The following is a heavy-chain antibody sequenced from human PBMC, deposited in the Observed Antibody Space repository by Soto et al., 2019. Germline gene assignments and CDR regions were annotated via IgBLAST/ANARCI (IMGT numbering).Heavy chain of an antibody. CDR3: ARDEYPNTWFDP. CDR1: GGTFSSYA. Sequence: QVQLVQSGAEVKKPGSSVKVSCKASGGTFSSYAISWVRQAPGQGLEWMGGIIPLFGTANYAQKFQGRVTNTADESTSTAYMELSSLRSEDTAVYYCARDEYPNTWFDPWGQGTLVTVSS. D-gene: IGHD2-2*01. J-gene: IGHJ5*02. CDR2: IIPLFGTA. V-gene: IGHV1-69*12.